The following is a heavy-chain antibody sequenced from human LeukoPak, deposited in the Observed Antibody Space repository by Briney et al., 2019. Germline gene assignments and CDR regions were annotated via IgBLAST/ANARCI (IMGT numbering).Heavy chain of an antibody. J-gene: IGHJ4*02. CDR2: IYYSGST. CDR3: ARARYYYGSGSLRDFDY. Sequence: PSETLSLTCTVSGGSISSGGYYWSWIRQHPGKGLEWIGYIYYSGSTYYNPSLKSRLTISVDTSKNQFPLKLSSVTAADTAVYYCARARYYYGSGSLRDFDYWGQGTLVTVSS. CDR1: GGSISSGGYY. D-gene: IGHD3-10*01. V-gene: IGHV4-30-4*08.